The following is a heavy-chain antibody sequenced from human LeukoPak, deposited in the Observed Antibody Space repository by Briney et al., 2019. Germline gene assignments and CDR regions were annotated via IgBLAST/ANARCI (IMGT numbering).Heavy chain of an antibody. CDR1: GYTFTTYW. J-gene: IGHJ3*02. V-gene: IGHV5-51*01. CDR3: ARKGYCSGGSCYAAFDI. CDR2: IYPAESDT. Sequence: TGESLQISCKTSGYTFTTYWIGWVRQMPGKGLEWVGVIYPAESDTRYSPSFQGQVTVSADNSINTAYLQWSSLKASDTAMYYCARKGYCSGGSCYAAFDIWGQGTMVTVSS. D-gene: IGHD2-15*01.